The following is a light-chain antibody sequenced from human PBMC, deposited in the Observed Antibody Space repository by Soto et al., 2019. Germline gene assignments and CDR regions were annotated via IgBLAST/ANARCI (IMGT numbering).Light chain of an antibody. Sequence: DIQITQSPSSLSASVGDRFTITCQATQDINKNLMWYQQKPGKAPKLLIYDASDLETGVPSRFSGSGSGTGFTFTISSLQPEDFATYYCQQYESLPLTFGQGTRLEIK. CDR3: QQYESLPLT. V-gene: IGKV1-33*01. CDR2: DAS. J-gene: IGKJ5*01. CDR1: QDINKN.